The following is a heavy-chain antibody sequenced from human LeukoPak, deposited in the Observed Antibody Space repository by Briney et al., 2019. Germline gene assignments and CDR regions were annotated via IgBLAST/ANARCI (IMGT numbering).Heavy chain of an antibody. CDR3: AKDRITMIVVVITTELDY. J-gene: IGHJ4*02. CDR1: GFTFSSYA. Sequence: GGSLRLSCAASGFTFSSYAMSWVRQAPGKGLEWVSAISGSGGSTYYADSVKGRFTISRDNSKSTLYLQMNSLRAEDTAVYYCAKDRITMIVVVITTELDYWGQGTLVTVSS. CDR2: ISGSGGST. V-gene: IGHV3-23*01. D-gene: IGHD3-22*01.